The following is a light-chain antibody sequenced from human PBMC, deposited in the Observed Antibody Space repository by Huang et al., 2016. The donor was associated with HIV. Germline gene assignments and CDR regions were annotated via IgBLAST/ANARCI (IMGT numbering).Light chain of an antibody. CDR3: QQYYSSPFT. CDR2: WAS. CDR1: QTILHDSDSRNY. Sequence: DIVMTQSPDSLAVSLGERATINCKSSQTILHDSDSRNYLAWYQQKPGQPPQRLSHWASIRKSGCPDRFIGSGSGTDFTLTISSLQAEDVAVYYCQQYYSSPFTFGPGTNVDI. V-gene: IGKV4-1*01. J-gene: IGKJ3*01.